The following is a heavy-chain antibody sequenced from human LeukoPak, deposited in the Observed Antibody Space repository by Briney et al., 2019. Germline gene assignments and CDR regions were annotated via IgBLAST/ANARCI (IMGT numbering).Heavy chain of an antibody. J-gene: IGHJ5*02. CDR1: GYTFTSYG. CDR3: ARDGVVPAATRFDP. V-gene: IGHV1-69*04. CDR2: IIPILGIA. Sequence: EASVKVSCKASGYTFTSYGISWVRQAPGQGLEWMGRIIPILGIANYAQKFQGRVTITADKSTSTAYMELSSLRSEDTAVYYCARDGVVPAATRFDPWGQGTLVTVSS. D-gene: IGHD2-2*01.